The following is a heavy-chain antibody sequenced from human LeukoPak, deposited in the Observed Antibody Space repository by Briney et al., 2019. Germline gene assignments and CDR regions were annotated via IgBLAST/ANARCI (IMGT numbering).Heavy chain of an antibody. CDR1: GHTFTNDE. D-gene: IGHD2-8*01. Sequence: ASVKVPCKASGHTFTNDEIHWVRQATGQGLEWMGWMNPSSGNTGYAQKFQGRLTMTRNTSISTAYMDLSSLRSDDTAVYYCARRDCTTGACRLDDWGQGTRVSVSP. J-gene: IGHJ4*02. CDR2: MNPSSGNT. CDR3: ARRDCTTGACRLDD. V-gene: IGHV1-8*01.